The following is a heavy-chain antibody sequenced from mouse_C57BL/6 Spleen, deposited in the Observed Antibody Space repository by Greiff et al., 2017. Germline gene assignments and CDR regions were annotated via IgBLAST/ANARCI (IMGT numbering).Heavy chain of an antibody. CDR3: ARRWEVGYDFDY. D-gene: IGHD3-1*01. CDR2: IYPGDGDT. V-gene: IGHV1-80*01. J-gene: IGHJ2*01. CDR1: GYAFSSYW. Sequence: VKLQESGAELVKPGASVKISCKASGYAFSSYWMNWVKQRPGKGLVWIGQIYPGDGDTNYNGKLKGKATLTADKSTSTAYMQLSSLTSEDSAVYFCARRWEVGYDFDYWGQGTTLTVSS.